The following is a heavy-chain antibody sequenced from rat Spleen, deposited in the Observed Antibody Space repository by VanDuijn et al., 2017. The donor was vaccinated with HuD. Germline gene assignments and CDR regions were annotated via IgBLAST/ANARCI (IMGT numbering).Heavy chain of an antibody. V-gene: IGHV2-19*01. CDR2: MQNGGST. J-gene: IGHJ2*01. CDR1: GFSLTDFS. D-gene: IGHD1-6*01. Sequence: QVQLKESGPGLVQPSQTLSLICTVSGFSLTDFSVHWVRQPPGKGLEWMGRMQNGGSTDYNSGLKSRLIISRDTPKSQVFLKMNSLQTEDTAIYFCTGYGFLGYWGQGILVTVSS. CDR3: TGYGFLGY.